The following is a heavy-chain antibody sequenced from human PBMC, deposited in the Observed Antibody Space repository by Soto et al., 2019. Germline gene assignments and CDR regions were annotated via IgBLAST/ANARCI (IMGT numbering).Heavy chain of an antibody. Sequence: PSGTLSLTCSVSGGSISSSSYYWGWIRQPPGKGLEWIGSIYYSGSTYYNPSLKSRVTISVDTSKNQFSLKLSSVTAADTAVYYCARHSNYDILTGIRKDAFDIWGQGTMVTVSS. V-gene: IGHV4-39*01. CDR2: IYYSGST. CDR1: GGSISSSSYY. CDR3: ARHSNYDILTGIRKDAFDI. J-gene: IGHJ3*02. D-gene: IGHD3-9*01.